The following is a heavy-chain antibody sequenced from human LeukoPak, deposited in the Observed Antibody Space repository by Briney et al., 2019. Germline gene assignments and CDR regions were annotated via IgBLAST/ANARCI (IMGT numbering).Heavy chain of an antibody. CDR1: GGSVSGYY. D-gene: IGHD3-16*01. CDR2: IYYSGST. Sequence: SETLSLTCTVSGGSVSGYYWNWVRQSPGKGLEWIGYIYYSGSTNYNPSLESRVTISLDTANNQFSLKLSSVTAADTAVYYCARHYGPWGQGTLVTVSS. J-gene: IGHJ5*02. V-gene: IGHV4-59*02. CDR3: ARHYGP.